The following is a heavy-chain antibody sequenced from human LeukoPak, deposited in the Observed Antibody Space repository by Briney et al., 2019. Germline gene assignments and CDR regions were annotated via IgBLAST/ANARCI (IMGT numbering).Heavy chain of an antibody. J-gene: IGHJ4*02. Sequence: SETLSLTCAVYGGSFSGYYWSWIRQPPGKGLEWIGEINHSGGTNYNPSPKSRVTISVDTSKNQFSLKLSSVTAADTAVYYCARRSGVARGNYGGNGRVDYWGQGTLVTVSS. D-gene: IGHD4-23*01. CDR2: INHSGGT. CDR1: GGSFSGYY. V-gene: IGHV4-34*01. CDR3: ARRSGVARGNYGGNGRVDY.